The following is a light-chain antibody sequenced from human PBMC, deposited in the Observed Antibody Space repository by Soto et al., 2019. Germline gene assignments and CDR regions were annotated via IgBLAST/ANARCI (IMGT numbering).Light chain of an antibody. Sequence: SVLTQPPSASGSPGQSVTISCTGTSSDVGGYNYVSWYQQHPGKAPKLMIYEVSKRPSGVPDRFSGSKSGNTASLTVSGLQAEDEADYYCSSYAGSNNSLYSFGTGTKVTVL. J-gene: IGLJ1*01. CDR1: SSDVGGYNY. CDR2: EVS. CDR3: SSYAGSNNSLYS. V-gene: IGLV2-8*01.